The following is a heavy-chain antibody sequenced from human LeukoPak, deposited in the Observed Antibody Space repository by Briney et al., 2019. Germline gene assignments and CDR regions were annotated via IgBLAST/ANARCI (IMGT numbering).Heavy chain of an antibody. V-gene: IGHV3-23*01. CDR3: ANHYYDSSGYHVFQH. D-gene: IGHD3-22*01. Sequence: GGSLRLSCAASGFTFSSFAMSWVRQAPGKGLEWVSVISGSGSTTYYADSVKGRFTISRDNSKNTLYLQMNSLRAEDTAVYYCANHYYDSSGYHVFQHWGQGALVTVSS. CDR2: ISGSGSTT. J-gene: IGHJ1*01. CDR1: GFTFSSFA.